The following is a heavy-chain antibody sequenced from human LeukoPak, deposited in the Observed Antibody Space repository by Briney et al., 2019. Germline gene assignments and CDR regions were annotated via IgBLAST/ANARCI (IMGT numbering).Heavy chain of an antibody. CDR1: GFTFTTYW. V-gene: IGHV3-74*01. D-gene: IGHD5-18*01. J-gene: IGHJ6*02. Sequence: GGSLRLSCAASGFTFTTYWMHWVRQAPGKGLVWVSHINSDGSITSYADSVKGRFTISRDNAKNTLYLQMNSLRAEDTAVYYCARGAVDTANAVWGQGTTVTVSS. CDR2: INSDGSIT. CDR3: ARGAVDTANAV.